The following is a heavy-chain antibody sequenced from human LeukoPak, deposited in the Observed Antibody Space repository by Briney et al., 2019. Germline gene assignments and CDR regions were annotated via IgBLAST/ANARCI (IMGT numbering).Heavy chain of an antibody. CDR3: ARDHWSHYYGSGGENYFDP. V-gene: IGHV1-18*01. CDR2: ISGFNAYT. CDR1: GCSFTMYG. Sequence: ASVKVSCKASGCSFTMYGISWVRQAPGQGLEWMGWISGFNAYTNYAQKLQGRVTMTTDTSTSTAYMEVRGLRSDDTAVYYCARDHWSHYYGSGGENYFDPWGQGTLVTVSS. J-gene: IGHJ5*02. D-gene: IGHD3-10*01.